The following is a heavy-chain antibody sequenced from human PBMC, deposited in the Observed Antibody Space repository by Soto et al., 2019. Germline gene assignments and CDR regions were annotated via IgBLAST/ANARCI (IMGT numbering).Heavy chain of an antibody. CDR2: IYSTGST. CDR1: GGSINGHY. CDR3: AREKGYYYSGMDV. V-gene: IGHV4-4*07. J-gene: IGHJ6*02. Sequence: QVQLQESGPGLVRPSETLSLTCSVSGGSINGHYWTWIRQPAGKGLEWIGRIYSTGSTDYNPSLDSRVTMSIDTSKNRFSLHLSSVTAADTAVYFCAREKGYYYSGMDVWGQGTTVAVSS.